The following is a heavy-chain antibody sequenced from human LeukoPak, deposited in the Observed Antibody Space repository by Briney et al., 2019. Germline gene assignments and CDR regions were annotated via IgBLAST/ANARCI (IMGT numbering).Heavy chain of an antibody. D-gene: IGHD1-14*01. CDR3: AITHFNRRFDY. J-gene: IGHJ4*02. V-gene: IGHV4-4*07. CDR1: GGSISSYY. CDR2: IYTSGNA. Sequence: SETLSLTCTVSGGSISSYYWSWIRQPAGKGLEWIGRIYTSGNANYSPSLKSRVTMSVDTSKNQFSLKLTSVTAADTAVYFCAITHFNRRFDYWGQGTLVTVSS.